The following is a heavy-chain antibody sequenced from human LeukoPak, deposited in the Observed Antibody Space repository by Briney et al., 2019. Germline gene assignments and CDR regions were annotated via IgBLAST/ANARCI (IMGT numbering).Heavy chain of an antibody. Sequence: GGSLRLSCAASGFTFSRYSMHWVRQAPGKGLEWVSYISSASSYKYYADSIKGRFTISRDNAKNSLYLQMNSLRAEDTAVYYCARDRWELLSNSYHYCGLDVWGQGTTVTVSS. V-gene: IGHV3-21*01. J-gene: IGHJ6*02. CDR2: ISSASSYK. CDR3: ARDRWELLSNSYHYCGLDV. D-gene: IGHD2-15*01. CDR1: GFTFSRYS.